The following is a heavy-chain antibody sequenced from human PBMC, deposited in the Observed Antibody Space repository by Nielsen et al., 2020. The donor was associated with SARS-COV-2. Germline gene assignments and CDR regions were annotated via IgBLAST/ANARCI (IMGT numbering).Heavy chain of an antibody. CDR1: GFTFSSYW. CDR2: IKQDGSEK. V-gene: IGHV3-7*01. CDR3: ASAGYYYGMDV. J-gene: IGHJ6*02. Sequence: GVLKISCAASGFTFSSYWMSWVRQAPGKGLEWVANIKQDGSEKYYVDSVKGRFTISRDNAKNSLYLQMNSLRAEDTAVYYCASAGYYYGMDVWGQGTTVTVSS.